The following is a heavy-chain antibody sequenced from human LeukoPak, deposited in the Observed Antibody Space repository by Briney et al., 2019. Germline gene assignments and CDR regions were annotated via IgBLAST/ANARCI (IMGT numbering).Heavy chain of an antibody. V-gene: IGHV3-9*01. CDR1: GFTFDDYA. Sequence: GGSLRLSCAASGFTFDDYAMHWVRQAPGKGLEWVSGIRWNSGSIGYADSVKGRFTISRDNAKNSLYLQMNSLRAEDTALYYCAKDMGYYDSSGYSALFDYWGQGTLVTVSS. D-gene: IGHD3-22*01. CDR2: IRWNSGSI. CDR3: AKDMGYYDSSGYSALFDY. J-gene: IGHJ4*02.